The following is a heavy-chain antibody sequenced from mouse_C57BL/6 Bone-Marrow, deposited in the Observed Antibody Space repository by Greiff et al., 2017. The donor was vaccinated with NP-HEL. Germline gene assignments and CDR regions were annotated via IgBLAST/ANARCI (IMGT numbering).Heavy chain of an antibody. D-gene: IGHD1-1*01. CDR2: IYPGDGDT. V-gene: IGHV1-82*01. CDR1: GYAFSSSW. CDR3: ARETSYVGRGY. J-gene: IGHJ2*01. Sequence: QVQLQQSGPELVKPGASVKISCKASGYAFSSSWMNWVKQRPGKGLEWIGRIYPGDGDTNYNGKFKGKATLTADKSSSTAYMQLSSLTSEDSAVYFCARETSYVGRGYWGQGTTLTVSS.